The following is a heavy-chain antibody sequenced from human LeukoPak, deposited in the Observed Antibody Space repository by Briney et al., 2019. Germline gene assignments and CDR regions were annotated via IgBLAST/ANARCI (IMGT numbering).Heavy chain of an antibody. J-gene: IGHJ6*02. CDR2: IYYSGST. V-gene: IGHV4-31*03. CDR1: GGSISSGGYY. Sequence: PSQTLSLTCTVSGGSISSGGYYWSWIRQHPGKGLEWIGYIYYSGSTYYNPSLKSRVTISVDTSKNQFSLKLNSVTAADTAVYYCARVEYQLLGRYYYYGMDVWGQGTTVTVSS. CDR3: ARVEYQLLGRYYYYGMDV. D-gene: IGHD2-2*01.